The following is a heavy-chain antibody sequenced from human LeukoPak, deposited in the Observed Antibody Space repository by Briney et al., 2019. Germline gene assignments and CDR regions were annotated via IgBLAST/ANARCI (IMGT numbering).Heavy chain of an antibody. CDR3: AKDYAAAGIGVGNWFDP. CDR2: ISGSGGST. CDR1: GFTLSSYA. J-gene: IGHJ5*02. Sequence: GGSLRLSCATSGFTLSSYAMSWVRQATGKGVERDSGISGSGGSTYYAASVKGRFTISRDNSKTPLYLQMNSLRAEDTAVYYCAKDYAAAGIGVGNWFDPWGQGTLVTVSS. D-gene: IGHD6-13*01. V-gene: IGHV3-23*01.